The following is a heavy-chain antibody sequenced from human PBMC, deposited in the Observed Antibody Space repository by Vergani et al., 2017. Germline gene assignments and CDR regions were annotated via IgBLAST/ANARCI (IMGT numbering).Heavy chain of an antibody. V-gene: IGHV3-30*18. J-gene: IGHJ4*02. CDR3: AKDRDSSGYYPYEFDY. D-gene: IGHD3-22*01. CDR1: GFTFSDYA. Sequence: QVQLVESGGGVVQPGRSLRLSCAASGFTFSDYAMTWVRQAPGKGLEWVALISYDGSNKYYGDSVKGRFTISRDNSKNTLYLQMNSLSAEDTAVYYCAKDRDSSGYYPYEFDYWGQGTLVTVSS. CDR2: ISYDGSNK.